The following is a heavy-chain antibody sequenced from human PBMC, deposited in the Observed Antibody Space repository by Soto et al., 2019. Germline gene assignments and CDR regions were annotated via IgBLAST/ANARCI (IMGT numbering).Heavy chain of an antibody. CDR1: GFTVSSNY. CDR3: ARDDYDSSGYPEYYFDY. J-gene: IGHJ4*02. D-gene: IGHD3-22*01. Sequence: GGSLRLSCAASGFTVSSNYMSWVRQAPGKGLEWVSVIYSGGSTYYADSVKGRFTISRDNSKNTLYLQMNSLRAEDTAVYYCARDDYDSSGYPEYYFDYWGQGTLVTVSS. V-gene: IGHV3-53*01. CDR2: IYSGGST.